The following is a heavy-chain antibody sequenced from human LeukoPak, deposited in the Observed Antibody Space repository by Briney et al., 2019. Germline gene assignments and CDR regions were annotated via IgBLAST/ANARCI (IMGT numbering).Heavy chain of an antibody. V-gene: IGHV1-69*13. CDR1: GGTFSSYA. CDR2: IIPIFGTA. J-gene: IGHJ3*02. Sequence: SVTVSCKASGGTFSSYAISWVRQAPGQGLEWMGGIIPIFGTANYAQKFQGRVTITADESTSTAYMELSSLRSEDTAVYYCARGRKDTAMVKDENAFDIWGQGTMVTVSS. CDR3: ARGRKDTAMVKDENAFDI. D-gene: IGHD5-18*01.